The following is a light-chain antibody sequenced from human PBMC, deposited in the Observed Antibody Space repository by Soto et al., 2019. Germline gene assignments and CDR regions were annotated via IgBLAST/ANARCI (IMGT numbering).Light chain of an antibody. CDR2: DAS. V-gene: IGKV3-11*01. J-gene: IGKJ5*01. CDR1: QSVSSY. CDR3: HQRCNWIT. Sequence: EIVLTQSPATLSLSPGERATLSCRASQSVSSYLAWYQQKPGKAPILLIYDASNRATGIPARFSASGSGTDFSLTISSLEPEDSAVYYCHQRCNWITFGPGTRLEIK.